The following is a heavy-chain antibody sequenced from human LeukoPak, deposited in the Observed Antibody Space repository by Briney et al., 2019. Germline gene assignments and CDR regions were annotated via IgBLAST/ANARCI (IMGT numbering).Heavy chain of an antibody. CDR2: INPNSGGT. CDR1: GYTFTGYY. V-gene: IGHV1-2*06. CDR3: ARDPRSLQGYFQH. D-gene: IGHD5-24*01. J-gene: IGHJ1*01. Sequence: ASVKVSCKASGYTFTGYYMHWVRQAPGQGLEWMGRINPNSGGTNYAQKFQGRVTMTRDTSISTAYMELSRLRSDDTAVYYCARDPRSLQGYFQHWGQGTLVTVSS.